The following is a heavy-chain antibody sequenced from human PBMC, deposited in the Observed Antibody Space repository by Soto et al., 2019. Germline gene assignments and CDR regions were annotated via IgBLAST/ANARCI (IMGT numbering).Heavy chain of an antibody. Sequence: GGSLRLSCAASGFTFDDYAMHWVRQAPGKGLEWVSGISWNSGSIGYADSVKGRFTISRDNAKNSLYLQMNSPRAEDTALYYCAKDRLRLGELSLYPSFDIWGQGTMVTVSS. CDR1: GFTFDDYA. CDR3: AKDRLRLGELSLYPSFDI. V-gene: IGHV3-9*01. J-gene: IGHJ3*02. CDR2: ISWNSGSI. D-gene: IGHD3-16*02.